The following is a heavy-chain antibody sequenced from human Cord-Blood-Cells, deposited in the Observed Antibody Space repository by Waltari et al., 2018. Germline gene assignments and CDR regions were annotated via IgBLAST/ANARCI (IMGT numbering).Heavy chain of an antibody. J-gene: IGHJ5*02. V-gene: IGHV4-31*03. Sequence: QVQLQESGPGLVKPSQTLSLTCTVSGGSISSGGYYWSWIRQHPGKGLEWIGYIYYSGGAYYNPSLKSRVTISVDTAKNQFSLKLSSVTAADTAVYYCARLTMVRGVINWFDPWGQGTLVTVSS. CDR2: IYYSGGA. CDR3: ARLTMVRGVINWFDP. CDR1: GGSISSGGYY. D-gene: IGHD3-10*01.